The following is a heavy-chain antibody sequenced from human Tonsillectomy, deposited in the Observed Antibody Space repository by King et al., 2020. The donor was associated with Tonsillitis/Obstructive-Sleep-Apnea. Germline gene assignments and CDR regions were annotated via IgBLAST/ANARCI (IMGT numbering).Heavy chain of an antibody. CDR1: GYTFPNYG. D-gene: IGHD3-22*01. CDR3: ARDSMSHYYDSSGYYTFNY. V-gene: IGHV1-18*01. Sequence: VQLVESGAEVKKPGASVKVSCKASGYTFPNYGISWVRQAPGQGLEWMGWISAYNGHTNYAQKPQGRLTMTTDTSTSTAYLELRSLRSDDTAVYYCARDSMSHYYDSSGYYTFNYWGPGTLVTVSS. J-gene: IGHJ4*02. CDR2: ISAYNGHT.